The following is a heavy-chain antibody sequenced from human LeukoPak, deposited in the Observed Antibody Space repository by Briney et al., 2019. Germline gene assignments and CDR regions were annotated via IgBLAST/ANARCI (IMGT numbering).Heavy chain of an antibody. J-gene: IGHJ4*02. CDR2: INTDGSST. D-gene: IGHD6-19*01. CDR1: GFTFSSYW. Sequence: TGGSLRLSCAASGFTFSSYWMHWVRQAPGKGLVWVPRINTDGSSTSYADSVKGRFTISRDNAKNTLYLQMNSLRAEDTAVYYCARDRSIAVAGLFDYWGQGTLVTVSS. CDR3: ARDRSIAVAGLFDY. V-gene: IGHV3-74*01.